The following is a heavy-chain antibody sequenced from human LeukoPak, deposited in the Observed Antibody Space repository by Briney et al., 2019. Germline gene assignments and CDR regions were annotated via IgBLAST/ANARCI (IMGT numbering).Heavy chain of an antibody. V-gene: IGHV4-34*01. CDR1: GGSFSGYY. Sequence: PSETLSLTCAVYGGSFSGYYWSWIRQPPGKGLEWIGEINHSGSTNYNPSLKSRVTISVDTSKNQFSLKLSPVTAADTAVYYCARITYYYDSSGHPLVWGQGTLVTVSS. D-gene: IGHD3-22*01. CDR3: ARITYYYDSSGHPLV. CDR2: INHSGST. J-gene: IGHJ4*02.